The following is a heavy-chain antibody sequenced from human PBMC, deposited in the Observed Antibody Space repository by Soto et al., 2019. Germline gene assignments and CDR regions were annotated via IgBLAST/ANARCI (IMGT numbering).Heavy chain of an antibody. CDR3: ARAVNPATYYYYYMDV. V-gene: IGHV1-8*01. D-gene: IGHD6-25*01. CDR2: MNPNSGNT. CDR1: GYTFTSYD. Sequence: QVQRVQSGAEVKKPGASVKVSCKASGYTFTSYDINWVRQATGQGLEWMGWMNPNSGNTGYAQKFQGRVTMTRNTSISTAYMELSSLRSEDTAVYYCARAVNPATYYYYYMDVWGKGTTVTVSS. J-gene: IGHJ6*03.